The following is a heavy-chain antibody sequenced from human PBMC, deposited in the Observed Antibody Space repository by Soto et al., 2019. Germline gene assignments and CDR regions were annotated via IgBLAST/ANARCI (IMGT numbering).Heavy chain of an antibody. J-gene: IGHJ4*02. D-gene: IGHD4-4*01. Sequence: QHPGKGLEWIGYIYYSGSTYYNPSLKSRVTISVDTSKNQFSLKLSSVTAADTAVHYCARAIKRGLYSRSLDYWGQGTLVTVSS. CDR3: ARAIKRGLYSRSLDY. V-gene: IGHV4-31*02. CDR2: IYYSGST.